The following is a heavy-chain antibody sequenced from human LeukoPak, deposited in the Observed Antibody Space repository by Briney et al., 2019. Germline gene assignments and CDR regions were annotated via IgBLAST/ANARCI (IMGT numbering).Heavy chain of an antibody. CDR1: GFTFSDYY. CDR3: ARMRVAAGSYYFDY. CDR2: ISGGGRTI. D-gene: IGHD6-13*01. Sequence: GGSLKLSCAASGFTFSDYYMSWIRQKPGKGLEGVSYISGGGRTIYYADSVKGRFTISRDNAKNSLYLLMNSLRAEETAVYYCARMRVAAGSYYFDYWSQGTLVTVSS. V-gene: IGHV3-11*04. J-gene: IGHJ4*02.